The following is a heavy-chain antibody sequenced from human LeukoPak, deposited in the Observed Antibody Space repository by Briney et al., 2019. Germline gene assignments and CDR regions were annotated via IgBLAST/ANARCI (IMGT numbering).Heavy chain of an antibody. J-gene: IGHJ3*02. CDR1: GFTFSSYA. CDR2: TNGSGGRT. D-gene: IGHD4-23*01. V-gene: IGHV3-23*01. CDR3: AKETRWNDAFDI. Sequence: PGGSLRLSCAASGFTFSSYAMSWVRQAPGKGLEWVSATNGSGGRTYYADSVKGRFTISRDNSKNTLYLQMNSLRAEDTAVYYCAKETRWNDAFDIWGQGTMVTVSS.